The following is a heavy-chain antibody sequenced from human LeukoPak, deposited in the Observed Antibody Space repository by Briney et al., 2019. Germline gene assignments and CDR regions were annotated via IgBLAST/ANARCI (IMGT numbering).Heavy chain of an antibody. CDR2: ISSSSSTK. CDR1: GFTFSNYN. J-gene: IGHJ3*02. CDR3: ARLMDRAHRDAFDI. D-gene: IGHD2-2*03. V-gene: IGHV3-48*01. Sequence: GGSLRLSCAASGFTFSNYNMNWVRQAPGKGLEWVSYISSSSSTKNYADSVKGRFTVSRDNAWNSLYLQMNSLRAEDTAVYYCARLMDRAHRDAFDIWGQGTMVTVSS.